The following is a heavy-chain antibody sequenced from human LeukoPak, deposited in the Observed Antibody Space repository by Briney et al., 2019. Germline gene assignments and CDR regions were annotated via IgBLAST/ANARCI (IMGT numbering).Heavy chain of an antibody. CDR1: GFSFSSYA. CDR3: ARHGSDSSSWDP. CDR2: ISYDGSNK. D-gene: IGHD6-13*01. V-gene: IGHV3-30*04. Sequence: GGSLRLSCAASGFSFSSYAMHWVRQAPGKGLECVAVISYDGSNKYYADSVKGRFTISRDNSKNTLYLQMNSLRAEDTAVYYCARHGSDSSSWDPWGQGTLVTVSS. J-gene: IGHJ5*02.